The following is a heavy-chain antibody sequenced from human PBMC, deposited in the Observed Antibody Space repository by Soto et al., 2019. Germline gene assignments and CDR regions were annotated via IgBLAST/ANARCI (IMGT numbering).Heavy chain of an antibody. J-gene: IGHJ3*01. CDR2: ITNNGDTT. V-gene: IGHV3-23*04. CDR3: AMSAGYGGAFDV. CDR1: GFTFSIYA. Sequence: EKQLVESGGALAQPGGSLRLSCVGSGFTFSIYALTWVRQAPGKGLEWVSLITNNGDTTFFGDSVKGRFSISRDHSKNTLYLQLENLRAEDTAVYYCAMSAGYGGAFDVWGQGTMVAVSS. D-gene: IGHD5-12*01.